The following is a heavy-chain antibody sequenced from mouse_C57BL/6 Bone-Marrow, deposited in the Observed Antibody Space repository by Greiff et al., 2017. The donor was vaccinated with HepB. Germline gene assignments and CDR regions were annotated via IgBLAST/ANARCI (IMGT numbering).Heavy chain of an antibody. V-gene: IGHV5-17*01. Sequence: DVMLVESGGGLVKPGGSLKLSCAASGFTFSDYGMHWVRQAPEKGLEWVAYISSGSSTIYYADTVKGRFTISRDNAKNTLFLQMTSLRSEDTAMYYCAIPDWFAYWGQGTLVTVSA. CDR1: GFTFSDYG. CDR2: ISSGSSTI. J-gene: IGHJ3*01. CDR3: AIPDWFAY.